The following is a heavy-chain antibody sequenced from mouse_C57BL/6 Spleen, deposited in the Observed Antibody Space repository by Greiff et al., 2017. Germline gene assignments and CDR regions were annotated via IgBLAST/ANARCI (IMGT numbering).Heavy chain of an antibody. CDR2: INPNNGGT. D-gene: IGHD1-1*01. CDR1: GYTFTDYN. J-gene: IGHJ4*01. CDR3: ASEGNITTVVARGHAMDY. Sequence: EVQLQQSGPELVKPGASVKMSCKASGYTFTDYNMHWVKQSPGKSLEWIGFINPNNGGTSYNQKFKGKATLTVNKSYSTAYMELRSLTSEDSAVYFCASEGNITTVVARGHAMDYWGQGTSVTVSS. V-gene: IGHV1-22*01.